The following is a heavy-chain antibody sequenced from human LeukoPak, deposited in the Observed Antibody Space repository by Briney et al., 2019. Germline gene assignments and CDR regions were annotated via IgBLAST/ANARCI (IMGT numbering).Heavy chain of an antibody. D-gene: IGHD6-19*01. J-gene: IGHJ6*03. CDR1: GYTFTSYG. Sequence: ASVKVSCKASGYTFTSYGISWARQAPGQGLEWMGWISAYNGNTNYAQKLQGRVTMTTDTSTSTAYMELRSLRSDDTAVYYCARVREEAVAGITTYYYYYYMDVWGKGTTVTVSS. CDR3: ARVREEAVAGITTYYYYYYMDV. CDR2: ISAYNGNT. V-gene: IGHV1-18*01.